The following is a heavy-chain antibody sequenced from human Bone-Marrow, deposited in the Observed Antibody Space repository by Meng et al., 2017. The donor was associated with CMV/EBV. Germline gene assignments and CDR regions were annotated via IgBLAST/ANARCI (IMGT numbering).Heavy chain of an antibody. V-gene: IGHV3-7*01. D-gene: IGHD3-3*01. CDR3: AREQYYDFWSGYYGWGAFDI. J-gene: IGHJ3*02. CDR1: GFTFSSYS. CDR2: IKRDGSEK. Sequence: GGSLRLSCAASGFTFSSYSMNWVRQAPGKGLEWVANIKRDGSEKYYVDSVKGRFTISRDNAKNSLYLQMNSLRAEDTAVYYCAREQYYDFWSGYYGWGAFDIWGQGTMVTVSS.